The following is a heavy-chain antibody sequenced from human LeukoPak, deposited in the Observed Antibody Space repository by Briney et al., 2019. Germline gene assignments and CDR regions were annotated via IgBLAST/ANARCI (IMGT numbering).Heavy chain of an antibody. D-gene: IGHD4-23*01. V-gene: IGHV1-2*02. CDR2: TNPNSVGT. J-gene: IGHJ4*02. CDR1: GYTFTGYY. CDR3: AKWDEYGGIPDY. Sequence: ASLKVSSTASGYTFTGYYMHWVRHAPGQGLEWLGWTNPNSVGTNYAQKFHGRVTMTRATSISTDYMELSRLRPDGTAIYYCAKWDEYGGIPDYWGQGTLVSVFS.